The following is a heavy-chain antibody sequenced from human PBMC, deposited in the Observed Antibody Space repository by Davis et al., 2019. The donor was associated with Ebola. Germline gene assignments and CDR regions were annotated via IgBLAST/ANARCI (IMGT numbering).Heavy chain of an antibody. CDR3: ARGDSYYDPSGYYAGPEAPDH. V-gene: IGHV4-30-4*07. D-gene: IGHD3-22*01. Sequence: SETLSLTCAVSGAFVSSGGYSWIWIRQPPGKGLEWIGYYYYTGSTYYSPSLRCRVTISVDTSKNLFSLKLTSVTAADTAVYYCARGDSYYDPSGYYAGPEAPDHWGQGTLVSVSS. J-gene: IGHJ4*02. CDR1: GAFVSSGGYS. CDR2: YYYTGST.